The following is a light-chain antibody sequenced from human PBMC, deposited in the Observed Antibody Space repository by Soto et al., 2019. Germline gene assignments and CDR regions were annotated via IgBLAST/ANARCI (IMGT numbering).Light chain of an antibody. CDR3: CSYAGV. CDR1: SSDVGGYNY. J-gene: IGLJ1*01. CDR2: DVS. V-gene: IGLV2-11*01. Sequence: QSVLTQPRSVSGSPGQSVTISCTGTSSDVGGYNYVSWYQQHPGKAPKLMIYDVSKRPSGVPDRFSGSKSGSTASLTISGLQAEDEADYYCCSYAGVFGTGTKVTVL.